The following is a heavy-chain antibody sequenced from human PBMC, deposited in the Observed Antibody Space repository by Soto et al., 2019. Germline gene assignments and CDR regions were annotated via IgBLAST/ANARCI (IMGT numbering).Heavy chain of an antibody. V-gene: IGHV3-20*04. CDR2: VNWNGGST. J-gene: IGHJ4*02. CDR3: LRGASLNFDY. Sequence: EVQLVESGGGVLRPGGSLRLSCAASGFTFDDYGMSWARQAPGKGLEWVSGVNWNGGSTGYADSVKGRFTISRDNAKNSLYLQVNSLRAEDTAFYSWLRGASLNFDYWGQGALVTVSS. D-gene: IGHD1-26*01. CDR1: GFTFDDYG.